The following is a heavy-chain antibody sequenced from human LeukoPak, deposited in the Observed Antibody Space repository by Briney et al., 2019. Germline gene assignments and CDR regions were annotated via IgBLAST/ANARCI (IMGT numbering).Heavy chain of an antibody. V-gene: IGHV3-23*01. Sequence: PGGSLRLSCAASGFTFSSYAMSWVRQAPGKGLEWVSAISGSGGSTYYADSVKGRFTISRDNSKNTLYLQMNSLRAEDTAVYYCAKCPYYYDSSGYYPYWGQGTLVTASS. CDR1: GFTFSSYA. D-gene: IGHD3-22*01. CDR3: AKCPYYYDSSGYYPY. CDR2: ISGSGGST. J-gene: IGHJ4*02.